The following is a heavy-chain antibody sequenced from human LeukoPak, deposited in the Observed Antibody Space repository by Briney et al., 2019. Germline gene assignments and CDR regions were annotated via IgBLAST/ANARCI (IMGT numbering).Heavy chain of an antibody. V-gene: IGHV4-39*01. CDR2: IYYSGST. CDR3: ARLRGDYVWGSSRYFDY. CDR1: GGSISSSSYY. J-gene: IGHJ4*02. Sequence: SETLSLTCTVSGGSISSSSYYWGWIRQPPGKGLEWIGSIYYSGSTYYNPSLKSRVTISVDTSKNQFSLKLSSVTAADTAVYYCARLRGDYVWGSSRYFDYWGQGTLVTVSS. D-gene: IGHD3-16*02.